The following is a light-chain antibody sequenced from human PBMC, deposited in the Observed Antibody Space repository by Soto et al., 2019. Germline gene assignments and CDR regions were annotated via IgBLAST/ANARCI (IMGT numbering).Light chain of an antibody. CDR1: SSDVGHYDY. Sequence: QSALTQPASVSGSPGQSITISCTGTSSDVGHYDYVSWYQQHPGKAPRLMIYDVNNRPSGVSNRFPGSKSGNTASLTISGLQAEDEADYYCNSYSTSSTPLVFGGGTQLTVL. CDR3: NSYSTSSTPLV. V-gene: IGLV2-14*03. J-gene: IGLJ2*01. CDR2: DVN.